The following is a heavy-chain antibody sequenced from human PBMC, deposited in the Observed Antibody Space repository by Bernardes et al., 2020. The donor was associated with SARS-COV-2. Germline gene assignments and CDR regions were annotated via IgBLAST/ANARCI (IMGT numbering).Heavy chain of an antibody. Sequence: GGSLRLSCAASGFTFSSYDMHWVRQAPGKGLEWVAIISYDGTNKYYAASVKGRFTISRDNSKKTLYLQMNSLRSDDTAIYFCASAYDILAGSSPGYWGQESRITVSS. D-gene: IGHD3-9*01. J-gene: IGHJ4*02. CDR2: ISYDGTNK. CDR1: GFTFSSYD. V-gene: IGHV3-30*03. CDR3: ASAYDILAGSSPGY.